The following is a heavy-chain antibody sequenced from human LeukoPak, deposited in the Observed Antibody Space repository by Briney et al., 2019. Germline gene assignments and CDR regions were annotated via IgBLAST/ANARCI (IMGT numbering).Heavy chain of an antibody. Sequence: GASGKVSCKASGYTFTSYGISWVRQAPGQGLEWMGWISAYNGNTNYAQKLQGRVSMTTDISTSTAYMELRRLRSEDTAVYYCARDLRSYYYDSSGYYLLYWGQGTLVTVSS. J-gene: IGHJ4*02. CDR3: ARDLRSYYYDSSGYYLLY. V-gene: IGHV1-18*01. D-gene: IGHD3-22*01. CDR1: GYTFTSYG. CDR2: ISAYNGNT.